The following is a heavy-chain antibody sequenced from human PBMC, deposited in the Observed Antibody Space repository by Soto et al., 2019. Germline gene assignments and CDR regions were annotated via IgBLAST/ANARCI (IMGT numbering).Heavy chain of an antibody. CDR2: IYYSGST. CDR3: ARHGYSYGNADY. D-gene: IGHD5-18*01. CDR1: GGSISSSSYY. Sequence: SETLSLTCTVSGGSISSSSYYWGWIRQPPGKGLEWIGSIYYSGSTYYNPSLKSRVTISVDTSKNQFSLKLSSVTAADTAVYYCARHGYSYGNADYWGQGTLVTVSS. J-gene: IGHJ4*02. V-gene: IGHV4-39*01.